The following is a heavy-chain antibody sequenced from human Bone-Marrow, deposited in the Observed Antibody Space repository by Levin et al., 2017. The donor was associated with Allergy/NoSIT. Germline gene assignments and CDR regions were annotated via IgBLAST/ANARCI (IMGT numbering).Heavy chain of an antibody. CDR2: ISASGGKI. J-gene: IGHJ6*02. CDR1: GFTFSGYE. V-gene: IGHV3-48*03. CDR3: ARVLGDVVTHNFFGMDV. Sequence: PGGSLRLSCTSSGFTFSGYEITWVRQAPGKGLEWLTYISASGGKIHYANSVRGRFTVSRDNAKHSLHLQMTSLRAEDTAIYYCARVLGDVVTHNFFGMDVWGRGTTVTVS. D-gene: IGHD3-3*01.